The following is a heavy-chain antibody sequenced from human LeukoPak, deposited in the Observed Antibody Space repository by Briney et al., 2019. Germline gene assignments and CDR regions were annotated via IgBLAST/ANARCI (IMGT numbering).Heavy chain of an antibody. D-gene: IGHD5-18*01. CDR3: ARVPVGPYSYDS. CDR2: INTDGRTT. CDR1: GFTFSSYW. Sequence: PGGSLRLSCAASGFTFSSYWMHWVRQAPGKGLVWVSRINTDGRTTTYADSVKGRFTISRDNAKNTLYLQMNTLRAEDTAVYYCARVPVGPYSYDSWGQGSLVTVSS. V-gene: IGHV3-74*01. J-gene: IGHJ5*02.